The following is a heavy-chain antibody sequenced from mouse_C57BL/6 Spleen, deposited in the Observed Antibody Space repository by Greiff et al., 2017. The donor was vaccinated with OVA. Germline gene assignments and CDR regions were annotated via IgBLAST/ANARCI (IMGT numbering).Heavy chain of an antibody. D-gene: IGHD1-1*01. J-gene: IGHJ2*01. CDR3: AREGTTVVATRDYFDY. CDR1: GYTFTSYD. V-gene: IGHV1-85*01. CDR2: IYPRDGST. Sequence: VQLQQSGPELVKPGASVKLSCKASGYTFTSYDINWVKQRPGQGLEWIGWIYPRDGSTKYNEKFKGKATLTVDTSSSTAYMELHSLTSEDSAVYFCAREGTTVVATRDYFDYWGQGTTLTVSS.